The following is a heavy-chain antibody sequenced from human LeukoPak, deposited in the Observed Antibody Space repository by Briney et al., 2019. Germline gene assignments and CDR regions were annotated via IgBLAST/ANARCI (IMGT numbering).Heavy chain of an antibody. J-gene: IGHJ3*02. CDR1: GFTFSSYS. CDR3: ARRGVRSITMVPDAFDI. D-gene: IGHD3-10*01. V-gene: IGHV3-21*01. Sequence: GGSLRLSCAASGFTFSSYSMNWVRQAPGKGLEWVSSISSSSSYIYYADSVKGRFSISRDNAKNSLYLQMDSLRAEDTAVYYCARRGVRSITMVPDAFDIWGQGTMVTVSS. CDR2: ISSSSSYI.